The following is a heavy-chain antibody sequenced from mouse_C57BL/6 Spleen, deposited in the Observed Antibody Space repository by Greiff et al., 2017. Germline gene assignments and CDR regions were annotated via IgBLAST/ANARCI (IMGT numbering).Heavy chain of an antibody. Sequence: EVMLVESGGGLVKPGGSLKLSCAASGFTFSSYAMSWVRQTPEKRLEWVATISDGGSYTYYPDNVKGRFTISRDNAKNNLYLQMSHLKSEDTAMYYCARDDYSNYDYYAMDYWGQGTSVTVSS. J-gene: IGHJ4*01. D-gene: IGHD2-5*01. V-gene: IGHV5-4*01. CDR3: ARDDYSNYDYYAMDY. CDR1: GFTFSSYA. CDR2: ISDGGSYT.